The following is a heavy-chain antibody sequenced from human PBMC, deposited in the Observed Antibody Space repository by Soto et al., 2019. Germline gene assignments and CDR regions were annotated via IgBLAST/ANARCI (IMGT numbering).Heavy chain of an antibody. J-gene: IGHJ4*02. CDR3: AKMYHWNPGPLDY. CDR1: GFTFDDYA. V-gene: IGHV3-9*01. D-gene: IGHD1-20*01. CDR2: ISWNSGSI. Sequence: PGGSLRLSCAAFGFTFDDYAMHWVRQAPGKGLERVSGISWNSGSIGYADSVKGRFTISRDNAKNSLYLQMNSLRAEDTALYYCAKMYHWNPGPLDYWGERTLVTVSS.